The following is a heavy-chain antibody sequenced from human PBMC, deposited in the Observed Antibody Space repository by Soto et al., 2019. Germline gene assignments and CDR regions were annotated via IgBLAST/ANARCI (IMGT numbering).Heavy chain of an antibody. CDR3: ARASWSGYGDSKTYYFDY. V-gene: IGHV1-69*02. D-gene: IGHD4-17*01. J-gene: IGHJ4*02. CDR1: GGTFSSYT. CDR2: IIPILGIA. Sequence: QVQLVQSGAEVKKPGSSVKGSCKASGGTFSSYTISWVRQAPGQGLEWMGRIIPILGIANYAQKFQGRVTITADKSTSTDYMELSSLRSEDTAVYYCARASWSGYGDSKTYYFDYWGQRTLVTVAS.